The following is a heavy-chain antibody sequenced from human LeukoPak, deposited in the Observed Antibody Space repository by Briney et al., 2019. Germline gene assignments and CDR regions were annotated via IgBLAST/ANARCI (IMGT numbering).Heavy chain of an antibody. CDR2: ISAYNGNT. V-gene: IGHV1-18*01. D-gene: IGHD6-19*01. Sequence: ASVKVSCKASGYTFTSYDINWVRQAPGQGLEWMGWISAYNGNTNYAQKLQGRVTMTTDTSTSTAYMELRSLRSDDTAVYYCARLSIAVAKFDYWGQGTLVTVSS. CDR1: GYTFTSYD. J-gene: IGHJ4*02. CDR3: ARLSIAVAKFDY.